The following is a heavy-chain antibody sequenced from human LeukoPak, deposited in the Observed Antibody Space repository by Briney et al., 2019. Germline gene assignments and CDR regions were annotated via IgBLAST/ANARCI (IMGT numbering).Heavy chain of an antibody. CDR1: GGSISSSSYY. J-gene: IGHJ4*02. Sequence: PSETLSLTCTVSGGSISSSSYYWGWIRQPPGKGLECIGSIFYSGSTYYNPSLKSRVTISVDTSKNQVSLKLRSVTAADTAVYYCARFYCSSSSCYPHSRIAAAGLFDYWGQGTLVTVSS. D-gene: IGHD2-2*01. CDR2: IFYSGST. V-gene: IGHV4-39*01. CDR3: ARFYCSSSSCYPHSRIAAAGLFDY.